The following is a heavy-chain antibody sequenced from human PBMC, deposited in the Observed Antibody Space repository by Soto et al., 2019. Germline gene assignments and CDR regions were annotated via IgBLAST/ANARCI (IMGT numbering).Heavy chain of an antibody. CDR3: ARVFSGSYSYFDS. Sequence: SETLSLTCTVSGGSISSCYWSWIRQPPGKGLEWIGYIYYSGSTNYNPWLKSRVTISVDTSKNQFSLKLSSVNAADTAVYYCARVFSGSYSYFDSWGQGTLVTVSS. CDR1: GGSISSCY. V-gene: IGHV4-59*01. CDR2: IYYSGST. D-gene: IGHD1-26*01. J-gene: IGHJ4*02.